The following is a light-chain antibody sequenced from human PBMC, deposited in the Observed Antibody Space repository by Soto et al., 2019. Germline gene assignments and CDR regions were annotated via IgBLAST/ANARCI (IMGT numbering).Light chain of an antibody. J-gene: IGLJ2*01. CDR1: SSNIGSNY. Sequence: QSVLTQPPSVSAAPGQKVTISCSGSSSNIGSNYVSWYQQLPGTAPKVLIYDNNKRPSGIPDRFSGSKSGTSATLGITGLQTGDEADYYCGTWDSNLSAVVFGGGTKLTVL. CDR2: DNN. CDR3: GTWDSNLSAVV. V-gene: IGLV1-51*01.